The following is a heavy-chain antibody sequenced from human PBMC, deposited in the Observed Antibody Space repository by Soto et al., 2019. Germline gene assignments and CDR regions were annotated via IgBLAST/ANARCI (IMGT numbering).Heavy chain of an antibody. CDR3: ARDLRWPSDYKELVDNWFDP. V-gene: IGHV1-18*01. CDR1: GYSFTSYG. CDR2: ITAFNGDT. Sequence: QVQLVQSGAEVKEPGASVKVSCKASGYSFTSYGISWVRQAPGQGLEWMGWITAFNGDTNYAQRFQDRVTMTTDTATSKAYMELRSLRSDDTAVYYCARDLRWPSDYKELVDNWFDPWGQGTLLTVSS. J-gene: IGHJ5*02. D-gene: IGHD4-4*01.